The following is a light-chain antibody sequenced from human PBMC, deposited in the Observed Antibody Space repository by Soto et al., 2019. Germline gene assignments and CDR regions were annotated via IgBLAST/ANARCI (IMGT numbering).Light chain of an antibody. CDR2: DAS. V-gene: IGKV3-11*01. CDR1: QSVGYH. J-gene: IGKJ5*01. CDR3: QQRGSWPPSIT. Sequence: EIVLTQSPATLSLSPGERATLSRRALQSVGYHLAWYQQKPGQAPRLLIYDASNRATGIPARFSGTGSGTEFTLTISSLKSEDYAVYYCQQRGSWPPSITFGQGTRLEIK.